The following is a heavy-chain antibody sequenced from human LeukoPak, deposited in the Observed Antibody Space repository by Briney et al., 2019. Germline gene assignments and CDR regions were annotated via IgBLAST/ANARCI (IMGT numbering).Heavy chain of an antibody. CDR2: IIPIFGTA. CDR3: ARDLRLAHAFDI. J-gene: IGHJ3*02. CDR1: GGTFSSYA. D-gene: IGHD6-19*01. V-gene: IGHV1-69*05. Sequence: ASVKVSCKASGGTFSSYAISWVRQAPGQGLEWMGGIIPIFGTANYAQKFQGRVTITTDESTGTAYMELSSLRSEDTAVYYCARDLRLAHAFDIWGQGTMVTVSS.